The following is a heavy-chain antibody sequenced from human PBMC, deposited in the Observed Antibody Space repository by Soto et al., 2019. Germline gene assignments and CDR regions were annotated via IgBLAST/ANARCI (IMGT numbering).Heavy chain of an antibody. V-gene: IGHV3-21*01. Sequence: EVQLVESGGGLVKPGGSLRLSCAASGFTFSSNSMNWVRQAPGKGLEWVSSISSSSGYIYYEASVKGRFTISRENAKNSLYLQMNRLRAEDTAVYYCARHLCSSSSWYGPGSMGRWGQGTVVTVSS. CDR2: ISSSSGYI. CDR1: GFTFSSNS. J-gene: IGHJ4*02. D-gene: IGHD2-2*01. CDR3: ARHLCSSSSWYGPGSMGR.